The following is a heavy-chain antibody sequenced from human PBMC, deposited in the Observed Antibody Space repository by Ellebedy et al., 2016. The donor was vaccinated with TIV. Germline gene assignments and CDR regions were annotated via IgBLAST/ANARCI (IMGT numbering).Heavy chain of an antibody. CDR1: GFTFSSYS. J-gene: IGHJ5*02. CDR3: ARDQGVSNWFDP. Sequence: PGGSLRLSCAASGFTFSSYSMNWVRQAPGKGLEWISSISSSSNYMSYADSVKGRFTISRDNAKNSLYLQMNSLRAEDTAVYYCARDQGVSNWFDPWGQGTLVTVSS. CDR2: ISSSSNYM. V-gene: IGHV3-21*01. D-gene: IGHD5/OR15-5a*01.